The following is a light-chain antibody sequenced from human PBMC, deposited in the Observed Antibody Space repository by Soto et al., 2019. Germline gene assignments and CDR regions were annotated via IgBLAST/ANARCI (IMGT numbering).Light chain of an antibody. V-gene: IGLV1-40*01. CDR2: GNS. CDR1: SSNIGAGYD. CDR3: QSYDSSRPVV. J-gene: IGLJ2*01. Sequence: QSVLTQPPSVSGAPGQRVTISCTGSSSNIGAGYDVHWYQQLPGTAPKLLIYGNSNRPSGVPDRFSGSKSGTPASLAITGLQAEDEADYYCQSYDSSRPVVFGGGTKLTVL.